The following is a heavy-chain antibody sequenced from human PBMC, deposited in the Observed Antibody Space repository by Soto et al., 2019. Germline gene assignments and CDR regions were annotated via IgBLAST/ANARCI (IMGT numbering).Heavy chain of an antibody. V-gene: IGHV3-48*01. CDR1: GFTFSSYS. J-gene: IGHJ4*02. D-gene: IGHD3-3*01. CDR2: ISSSSSTI. Sequence: PGGALKLSCAPSGFTFSSYSMNWVRQAPGKGLEWVSYISSSSSTIYYADSVKGRFTISRDNSKNTLYLQMNSLRAEDTAVYYCAKDLGYDFWSGYYGFDYWGQGTLVTVSS. CDR3: AKDLGYDFWSGYYGFDY.